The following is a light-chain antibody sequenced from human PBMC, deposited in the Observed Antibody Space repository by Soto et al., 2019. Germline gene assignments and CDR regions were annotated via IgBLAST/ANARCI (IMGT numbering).Light chain of an antibody. J-gene: IGKJ4*01. Sequence: DIQMTQSPSSLSASIGYRVTLTCRASQNINNYLHWYQLKPGKAPKLLIYGASGLQSGVPSRFSGSGSGTHFTLTISSLQPEDFATYFCQQTYNTPQTFGGGTKVDI. CDR3: QQTYNTPQT. CDR1: QNINNY. CDR2: GAS. V-gene: IGKV1-39*01.